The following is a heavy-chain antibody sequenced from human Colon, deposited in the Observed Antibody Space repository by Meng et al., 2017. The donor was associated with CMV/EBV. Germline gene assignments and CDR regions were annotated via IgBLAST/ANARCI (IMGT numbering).Heavy chain of an antibody. J-gene: IGHJ6*02. V-gene: IGHV4-59*02. CDR3: ARVNGDYYYGMDV. CDR1: GGSVYSYY. D-gene: IGHD1-1*01. CDR2: IYYSGST. Sequence: GSLRLSCNVSGGSVYSYYWGWIRQPPGKGLEWIGYIYYSGSTRYNPSLESRVTISIARSKNHFSLEVRSVTAADTAVYYCARVNGDYYYGMDVWGQGTPVTVSS.